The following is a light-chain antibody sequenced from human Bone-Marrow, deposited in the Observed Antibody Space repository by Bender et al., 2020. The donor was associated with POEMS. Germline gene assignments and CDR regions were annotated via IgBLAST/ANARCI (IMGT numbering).Light chain of an antibody. Sequence: QSVLTQPPSASGTPGQRVTISCSGGSSNIGAHAVNWYQHLPGTAPKLLIYSSHRRPSEVPDRFSGSRSGTSASLAISWLQSEDEADYYCAGWDDSLNGWVFGGGTKLTVL. CDR3: AGWDDSLNGWV. J-gene: IGLJ3*02. V-gene: IGLV1-44*01. CDR2: SSH. CDR1: SSNIGAHA.